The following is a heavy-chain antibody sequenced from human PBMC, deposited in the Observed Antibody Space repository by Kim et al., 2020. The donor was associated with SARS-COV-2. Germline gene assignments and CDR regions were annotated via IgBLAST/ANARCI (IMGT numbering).Heavy chain of an antibody. D-gene: IGHD3-10*01. J-gene: IGHJ4*02. V-gene: IGHV1-3*01. CDR3: ARRNYGSGIDY. Sequence: ASVKVSCKASGYTFTSYAMHWVRQAPGQRLEWMGWINAGNGNTKYSQKFQGRVTITRDTSASTAYMELSSLRSEDTAVYYCARRNYGSGIDYWGQGTLVTVSS. CDR2: INAGNGNT. CDR1: GYTFTSYA.